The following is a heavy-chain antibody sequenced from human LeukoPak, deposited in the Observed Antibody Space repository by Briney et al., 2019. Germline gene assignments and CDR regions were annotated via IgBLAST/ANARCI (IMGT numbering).Heavy chain of an antibody. CDR2: IYYSGST. CDR3: AGDRAFSYYDILTGLADDAFDI. CDR1: GGSISSSNW. Sequence: SGTLSLTCAVSGGSISSSNWWSWVRQPTGKGLEWIGYIYYSGSTNYNPSLKSRVTISVDTSKNQFSLKLSSVTAADTAVYYCAGDRAFSYYDILTGLADDAFDIWGQGTMVTVSS. D-gene: IGHD3-9*01. V-gene: IGHV4-4*02. J-gene: IGHJ3*02.